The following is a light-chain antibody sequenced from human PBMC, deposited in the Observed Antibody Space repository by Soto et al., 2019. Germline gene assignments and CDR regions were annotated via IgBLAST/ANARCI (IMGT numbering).Light chain of an antibody. CDR3: QQTYSTPYT. CDR1: QSIRSY. J-gene: IGKJ2*01. CDR2: AAS. V-gene: IGKV1-39*01. Sequence: DIQMTQSPSTLSASVGGRVTITCRASQSIRSYLNWYHQKPGKAPKLLIHAASNLQSGVPSRFSGSGSGTDFTLTITSLQPEDFATYYCQQTYSTPYTFGQGTKVDIK.